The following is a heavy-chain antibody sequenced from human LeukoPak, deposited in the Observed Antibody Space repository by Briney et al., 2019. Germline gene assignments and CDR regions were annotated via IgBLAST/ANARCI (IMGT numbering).Heavy chain of an antibody. Sequence: GASVKVSFKASGGTFSSYAISWVRQAPGQGLEWMGGIIPIFGTANYAQKFQGRVTITADESTSTAYMELSSLRSEDTAVYYCARGGGSGYYVYWGQGTLVTVSS. CDR1: GGTFSSYA. V-gene: IGHV1-69*13. D-gene: IGHD3-22*01. CDR3: ARGGGSGYYVY. J-gene: IGHJ4*02. CDR2: IIPIFGTA.